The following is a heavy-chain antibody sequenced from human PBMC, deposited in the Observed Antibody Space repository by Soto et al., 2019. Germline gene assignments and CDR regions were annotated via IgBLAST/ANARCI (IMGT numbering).Heavy chain of an antibody. V-gene: IGHV1-8*01. CDR3: AARHGDYLGVDAFDI. J-gene: IGHJ3*02. CDR2: MNPNSGNT. CDR1: GYTFTSYD. Sequence: QVQLVQSGAEVKKPGASVKVSCKASGYTFTSYDINWVRQATGQGLEWMGWMNPNSGNTGYAQKFQGRVTMTRNTSISTAYMVLSRLRSEDTAVYYCAARHGDYLGVDAFDIWGQGTMVTVSS. D-gene: IGHD4-17*01.